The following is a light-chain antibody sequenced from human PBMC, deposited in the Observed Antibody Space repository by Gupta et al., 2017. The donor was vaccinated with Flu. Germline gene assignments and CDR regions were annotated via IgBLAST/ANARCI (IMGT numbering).Light chain of an antibody. Sequence: QHKQEKAPKRLIYAAYRLQRGVASRCSGSGSGTEFTLTISSLQPEGSATYYCLQHNSYPRTFGQGNKVEIK. CDR3: LQHNSYPRT. V-gene: IGKV1-17*01. J-gene: IGKJ1*01. CDR2: AAY.